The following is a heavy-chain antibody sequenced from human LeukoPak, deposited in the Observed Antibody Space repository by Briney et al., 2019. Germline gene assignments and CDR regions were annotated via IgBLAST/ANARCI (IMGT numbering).Heavy chain of an antibody. V-gene: IGHV3-11*01. D-gene: IGHD3-22*01. Sequence: PSETLSLTCAVSGGSISSSNWWSWVRQAPGKGLEWVSYISSSGSTIYYADSVKGRFTISRDNAKNSLYLQMNSLRAEDTAVYYCARDRLDYYDSSGYYPYYFDYWGQGTLVTVSS. J-gene: IGHJ4*02. CDR1: GGSISSSNW. CDR2: ISSSGSTI. CDR3: ARDRLDYYDSSGYYPYYFDY.